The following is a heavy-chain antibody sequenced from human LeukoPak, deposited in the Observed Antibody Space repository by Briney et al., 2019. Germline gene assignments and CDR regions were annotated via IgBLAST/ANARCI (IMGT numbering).Heavy chain of an antibody. J-gene: IGHJ3*02. CDR1: GFTLSDFY. CDR3: ARVQSATYHAFDM. CDR2: ISSASTTI. V-gene: IGHV3-11*04. Sequence: GGSLRLSCAASGFTLSDFYMTWIRQAPGKGLEWVSYISSASTTIYYADSVKGRFSISRDNAKNSLYLHVNSLRAEDTAVYYCARVQSATYHAFDMRGQGTMVTVSS. D-gene: IGHD2-15*01.